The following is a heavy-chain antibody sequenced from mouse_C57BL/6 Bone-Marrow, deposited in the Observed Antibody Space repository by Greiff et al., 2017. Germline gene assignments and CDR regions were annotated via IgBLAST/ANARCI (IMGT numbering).Heavy chain of an antibody. V-gene: IGHV1-52*01. Sequence: QVQLQQPGAELVRPGSSVKLSCKASGYTFTSYWMHWVKQRPIQGLEWIGNIDPSDSETHYNQKFKDKATLTVDKSSSTAYMQRSSLTSEDSAVYYCARYDYDGEGDYYAMDYWGQGTSVTVSS. D-gene: IGHD2-4*01. J-gene: IGHJ4*01. CDR3: ARYDYDGEGDYYAMDY. CDR1: GYTFTSYW. CDR2: IDPSDSET.